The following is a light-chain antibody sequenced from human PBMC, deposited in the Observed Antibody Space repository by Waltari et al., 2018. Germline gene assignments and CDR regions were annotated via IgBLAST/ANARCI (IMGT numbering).Light chain of an antibody. J-gene: IGKJ1*01. CDR1: QSVSSN. V-gene: IGKV3-20*01. Sequence: DIVLTQSTGTMSFSPGDRPTLSCRASQSVSSNLAWYQQKTGQATRLLISGSSSRATGIPDRFSGSGSGTDFTLTISRLEPEDFAVYYCQHYVPSPPWTFGQGTKVEIK. CDR3: QHYVPSPPWT. CDR2: GSS.